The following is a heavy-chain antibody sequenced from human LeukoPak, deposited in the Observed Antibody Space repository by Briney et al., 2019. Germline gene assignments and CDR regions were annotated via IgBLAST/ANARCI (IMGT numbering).Heavy chain of an antibody. D-gene: IGHD2-2*01. CDR1: GFTFSSYA. Sequence: GGSLRLSCAASGFTFSSYAMSWVRQAPGKGLEWVSAISGSGGSTYSADSVKGRFTISRDNSKNTLYLQMNSLRAEDTAVYYCAKDSHDIVVVPAAMGLDYWGQGTLVTVSS. V-gene: IGHV3-23*01. CDR3: AKDSHDIVVVPAAMGLDY. CDR2: ISGSGGST. J-gene: IGHJ4*02.